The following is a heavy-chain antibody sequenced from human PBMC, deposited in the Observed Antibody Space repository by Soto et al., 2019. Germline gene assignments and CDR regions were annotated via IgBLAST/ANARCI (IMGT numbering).Heavy chain of an antibody. CDR2: INPGNGNT. Sequence: QVQLVQSGAEVKEPGASVKVSCKASGYTFTTQPIHWVRQAPGQRLEWMGWINPGNGNTDYSQKFHGRVIITRDTSASTASMELSSLRSEDAAVYYCASRPGLEGGPFDFWGQGTLVTVSS. CDR3: ASRPGLEGGPFDF. J-gene: IGHJ4*02. D-gene: IGHD3-16*01. V-gene: IGHV1-3*01. CDR1: GYTFTTQP.